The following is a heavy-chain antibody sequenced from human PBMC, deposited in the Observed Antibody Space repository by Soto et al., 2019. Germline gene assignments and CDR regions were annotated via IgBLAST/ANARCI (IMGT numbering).Heavy chain of an antibody. CDR3: ARRGVAAAGWDEFDI. CDR1: GGSISSSSYY. D-gene: IGHD6-13*01. J-gene: IGHJ3*02. Sequence: SETLSLTCTVSGGSISSSSYYWGWIRQPPGKGLEWIGSIYYSGSTYYNPSLKSRVTISVDTSKNLFSLKLSSVTAADTAVYYCARRGVAAAGWDEFDICGQGTMVNLSS. V-gene: IGHV4-39*02. CDR2: IYYSGST.